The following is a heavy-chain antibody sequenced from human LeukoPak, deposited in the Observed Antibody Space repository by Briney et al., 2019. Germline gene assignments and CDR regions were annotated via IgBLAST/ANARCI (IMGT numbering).Heavy chain of an antibody. CDR2: IYYSGST. D-gene: IGHD6-19*01. Sequence: PSETLSLTCTVSGGSISSYYWSWLRQPPGKGLEWIGYIYYSGSTNYNPSLKSRVTISVDTSKNQFSLKLSSVTAADTAVYYCARDRLEYSSGWRWFDPWGQGTLVTVSS. CDR3: ARDRLEYSSGWRWFDP. V-gene: IGHV4-59*01. CDR1: GGSISSYY. J-gene: IGHJ5*02.